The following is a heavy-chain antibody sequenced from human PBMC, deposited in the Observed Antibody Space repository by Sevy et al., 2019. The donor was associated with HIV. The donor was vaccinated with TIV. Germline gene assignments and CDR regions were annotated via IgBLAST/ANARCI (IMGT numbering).Heavy chain of an antibody. D-gene: IGHD2-15*01. CDR2: ISYDGSNK. CDR1: GFTFSSYA. V-gene: IGHV3-30-3*01. J-gene: IGHJ6*02. Sequence: GGSLRLSCAASGFTFSSYAMDWVRQAPGKGLEWVAAISYDGSNKYYADSVKGRFTISRDNSKNTLYLQMNSLRAEDTAVYYCAREDFVFGNYYGMDVWGQGTTVTVSS. CDR3: AREDFVFGNYYGMDV.